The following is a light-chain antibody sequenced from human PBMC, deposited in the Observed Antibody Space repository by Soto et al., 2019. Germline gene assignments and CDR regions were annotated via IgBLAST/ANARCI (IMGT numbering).Light chain of an antibody. Sequence: QSVLTQPASVSGSPGQSITISCTGTNSDVGHYNYVSWYQQHPGKAPKLLIYEVTNRPSGVSHRFSGSKSGNTASLTISGLQSEDEAVYYCSSYTDSSSLRLFGGGTKVTVL. V-gene: IGLV2-14*01. CDR2: EVT. J-gene: IGLJ3*02. CDR3: SSYTDSSSLRL. CDR1: NSDVGHYNY.